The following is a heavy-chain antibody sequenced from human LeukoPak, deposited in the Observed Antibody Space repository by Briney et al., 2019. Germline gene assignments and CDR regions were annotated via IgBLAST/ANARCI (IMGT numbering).Heavy chain of an antibody. CDR2: IYYSGST. CDR3: ARTTRGSSSWTFDY. D-gene: IGHD6-13*01. V-gene: IGHV4-59*01. Sequence: PSETLSLTCTVSGGSISSYYWSWIRQPPGKGLEWIGYIYYSGSTNYNPSLKSRVTISVDTSKNQFSLKLSSVTAADTAVYYCARTTRGSSSWTFDYWGQGTLVTVSS. CDR1: GGSISSYY. J-gene: IGHJ4*02.